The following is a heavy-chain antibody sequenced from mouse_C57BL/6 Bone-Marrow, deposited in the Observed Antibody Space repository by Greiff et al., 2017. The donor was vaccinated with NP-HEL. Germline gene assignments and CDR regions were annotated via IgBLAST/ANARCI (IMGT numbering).Heavy chain of an antibody. CDR1: GYTFTSYG. D-gene: IGHD1-1*01. Sequence: QVPLQQSGAELARPGASVKLSCKASGYTFTSYGISWVKQRTGQGLEWIGEIYTRSGNTNYNEKFTGKATLTAAKSSSTAYMELRSLTSEDSAVYFCARWGGSSYVGFAYWGQGTLVTVSA. J-gene: IGHJ3*01. V-gene: IGHV1-81*01. CDR3: ARWGGSSYVGFAY. CDR2: IYTRSGNT.